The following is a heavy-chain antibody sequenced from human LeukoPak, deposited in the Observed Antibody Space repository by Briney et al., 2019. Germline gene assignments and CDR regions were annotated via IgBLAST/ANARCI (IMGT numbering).Heavy chain of an antibody. V-gene: IGHV3-15*01. CDR1: GFTVSSYY. Sequence: PAGSLTLSCAASGFTVSSYYTDWVRQAPGKGLEWVGRIKSKTDGGTADYAAPVKGRFTISRDDSKNPLYVQLNSLRGEDTAVYYCAPIGNIVLVPAAMTFDYWGQGTLVTVSS. CDR2: IKSKTDGGTA. D-gene: IGHD2-2*01. J-gene: IGHJ4*02. CDR3: APIGNIVLVPAAMTFDY.